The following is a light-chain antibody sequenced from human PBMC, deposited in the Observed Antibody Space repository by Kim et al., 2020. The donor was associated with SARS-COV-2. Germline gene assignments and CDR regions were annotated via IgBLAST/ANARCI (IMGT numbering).Light chain of an antibody. Sequence: VPPGQTASITCSGDKLGDKYVCWYQQKPGQSPVLVIYQDSKRPSGIPERFSGSNSGNTATLTISGTQAMDEADYYCQAWDSSTGVVFGGGTQLTVL. V-gene: IGLV3-1*01. CDR3: QAWDSSTGVV. CDR1: KLGDKY. J-gene: IGLJ2*01. CDR2: QDS.